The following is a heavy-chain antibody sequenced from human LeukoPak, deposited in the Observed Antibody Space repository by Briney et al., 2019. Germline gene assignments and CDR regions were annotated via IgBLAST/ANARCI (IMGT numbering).Heavy chain of an antibody. Sequence: GATVKISCKASGYTFTDYYMHWVQQAPGKGLEWMGRVDPEDGETIYAEKFQGRVTITADTSTDTAYMKLSSLRSEDTAVYYCASDAYDSSGHWGQGTLVTVSS. D-gene: IGHD3-22*01. J-gene: IGHJ4*02. CDR2: VDPEDGET. V-gene: IGHV1-69-2*01. CDR3: ASDAYDSSGH. CDR1: GYTFTDYY.